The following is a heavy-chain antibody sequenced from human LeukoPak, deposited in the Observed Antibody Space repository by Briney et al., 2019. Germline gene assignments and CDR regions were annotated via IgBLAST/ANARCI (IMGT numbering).Heavy chain of an antibody. CDR3: ASDQEREYSGYDRFDY. D-gene: IGHD5-12*01. Sequence: GGSLRLSCGASGFTFSSYWMHWVRQAPGKGLVWVSGINGDGTSTTYMASLKGRSTNSRDNTKNALSLQMICLRTEDMAVDYCASDQEREYSGYDRFDYCGQGTVVTVSS. V-gene: IGHV3-74*01. J-gene: IGHJ4*02. CDR2: INGDGTST. CDR1: GFTFSSYW.